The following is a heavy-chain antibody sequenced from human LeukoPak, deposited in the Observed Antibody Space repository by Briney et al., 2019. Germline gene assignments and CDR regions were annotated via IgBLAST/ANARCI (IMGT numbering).Heavy chain of an antibody. D-gene: IGHD3-22*01. CDR3: AREQDYYDSSGSYYFDY. CDR1: GGSISSSSYY. V-gene: IGHV4-39*02. Sequence: SETLSLTCTVSGGSISSSSYYWGWIRQPPGKGLEWIGSIYYSGSTYYNPSLKSRVTISVDTSKNQSSLRLSSVTAADTAVYYCAREQDYYDSSGSYYFDYWGQGTLVTVSS. CDR2: IYYSGST. J-gene: IGHJ4*02.